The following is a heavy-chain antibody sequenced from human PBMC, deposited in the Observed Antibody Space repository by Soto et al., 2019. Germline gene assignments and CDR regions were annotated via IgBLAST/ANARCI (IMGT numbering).Heavy chain of an antibody. Sequence: GGSLRLSCAASGFTFSNAWMNWVRQAPGKGLEWVGRIKSKTDGGTTDYAAPVKGRFTISRDDSKNTLYLQMNSLKTEDTAVYYCTTKFYGDQKPRYFQHWGQGTLVTVSS. CDR3: TTKFYGDQKPRYFQH. CDR2: IKSKTDGGTT. CDR1: GFTFSNAW. V-gene: IGHV3-15*07. D-gene: IGHD4-17*01. J-gene: IGHJ1*01.